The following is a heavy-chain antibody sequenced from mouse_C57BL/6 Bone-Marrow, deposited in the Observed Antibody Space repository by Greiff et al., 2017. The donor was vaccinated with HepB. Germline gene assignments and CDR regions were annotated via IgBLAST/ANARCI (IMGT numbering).Heavy chain of an antibody. J-gene: IGHJ1*03. CDR2: IYPRSGNT. CDR3: ARWGYDYDWYFDV. CDR1: GYTFTSYG. V-gene: IGHV1-81*01. Sequence: VLLVESGAELARPGASVKLSCKASGYTFTSYGISWVKQRTGQGLEWIGEIYPRSGNTYYNEKFKGKATLTADKSSSTAYMELRSLTSEDSAVYFCARWGYDYDWYFDVWGTGTTVTVSS. D-gene: IGHD2-4*01.